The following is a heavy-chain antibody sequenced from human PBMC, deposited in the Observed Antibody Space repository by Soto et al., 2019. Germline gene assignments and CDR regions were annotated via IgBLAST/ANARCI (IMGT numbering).Heavy chain of an antibody. V-gene: IGHV1-69*08. CDR3: ARDLMGYYYDSSGYLY. CDR2: IIPILGIA. J-gene: IGHJ4*02. CDR1: GGTFSSYT. Sequence: QVQLVQSGAEVKKPGSSVKVSCKASGGTFSSYTISWVRQAPGQGLEWMGRIIPILGIANYAQKFQGRVTITADNSTSTAYMELSSLRSEDTAVYYCARDLMGYYYDSSGYLYWGQGTLVTVSS. D-gene: IGHD3-22*01.